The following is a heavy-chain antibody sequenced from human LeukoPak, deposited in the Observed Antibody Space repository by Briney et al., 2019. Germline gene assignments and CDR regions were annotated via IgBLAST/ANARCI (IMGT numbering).Heavy chain of an antibody. CDR3: ARLSGRGLHGNFDY. CDR2: INHSGST. Sequence: SETLSLTCAVYGGSFSGYYWSWIRQPPGKGLEWIGEINHSGSTNYNPSLKSRVTISVDTSKNQFSLKLSSVTAADTAVYYCARLSGRGLHGNFDYWGQGTLVTVSS. CDR1: GGSFSGYY. V-gene: IGHV4-34*01. J-gene: IGHJ4*02. D-gene: IGHD5-12*01.